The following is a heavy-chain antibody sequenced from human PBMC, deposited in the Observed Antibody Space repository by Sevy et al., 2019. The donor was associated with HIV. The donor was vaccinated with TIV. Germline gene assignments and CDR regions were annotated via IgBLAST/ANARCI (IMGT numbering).Heavy chain of an antibody. V-gene: IGHV3-30-3*01. CDR3: ARGEVIVVVVAAFFDY. D-gene: IGHD2-15*01. Sequence: GGSLRLSCAASGFTFSSYAMHWVRQAPGKGLEWVAVISYDGSNKYYADSVKGRFTISRDNSKNTLYLQMNSLRAEDMAVYYCARGEVIVVVVAAFFDYWGQGTLVIVSS. CDR1: GFTFSSYA. CDR2: ISYDGSNK. J-gene: IGHJ4*02.